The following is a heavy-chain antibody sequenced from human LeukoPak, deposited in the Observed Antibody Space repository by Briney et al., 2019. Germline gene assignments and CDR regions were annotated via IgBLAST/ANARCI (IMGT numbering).Heavy chain of an antibody. CDR3: AKESAVVTFDY. CDR2: IPYDGSNK. V-gene: IGHV3-30*18. CDR1: GFTFSSYG. J-gene: IGHJ4*02. Sequence: PGRSLRLSCAASGFTFSSYGMHWVRQAPGKGLEWVAVIPYDGSNKYYADSVKGRFTISRDNSKNTLYLQMNSLRAEDTAVYYCAKESAVVTFDYWGQGTLVTISS. D-gene: IGHD4-4*01.